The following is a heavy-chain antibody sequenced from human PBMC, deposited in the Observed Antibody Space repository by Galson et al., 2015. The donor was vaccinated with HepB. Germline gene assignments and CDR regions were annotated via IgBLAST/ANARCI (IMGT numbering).Heavy chain of an antibody. CDR3: ARDRRDPGELYYYYGMDV. Sequence: RLSCAASGFTFSSYAMHWVRQAPGKGLEWVAVISYDGSNKYYADSVKGRFTISRDNSKNTLYLQMNSLRAEDTAVYYCARDRRDPGELYYYYGMDVWGQGTTVTVSS. J-gene: IGHJ6*02. CDR2: ISYDGSNK. D-gene: IGHD4-17*01. V-gene: IGHV3-30-3*01. CDR1: GFTFSSYA.